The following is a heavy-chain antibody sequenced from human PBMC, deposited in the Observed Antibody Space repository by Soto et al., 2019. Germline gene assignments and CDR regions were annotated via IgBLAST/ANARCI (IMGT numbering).Heavy chain of an antibody. V-gene: IGHV1-8*01. CDR3: ARGIAVAIHAGIDY. CDR1: GYTFGNND. CDR2: MNPNSGNT. Sequence: ASVKVSCKASGYTFGNNDISWVRQATGQGLEWMGWMNPNSGNTGYAQKFQGRVSMTRNTSITTAYLELSSLRSEDTAVYYCARGIAVAIHAGIDYWGQGTLVTVSS. J-gene: IGHJ4*02. D-gene: IGHD6-19*01.